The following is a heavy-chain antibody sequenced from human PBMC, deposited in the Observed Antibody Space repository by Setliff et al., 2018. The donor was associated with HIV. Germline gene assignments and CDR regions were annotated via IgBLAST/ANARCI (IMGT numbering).Heavy chain of an antibody. CDR1: GFTFSSAW. V-gene: IGHV3-7*01. Sequence: GSLRLSCAASGFTFSSAWMGWVRQAPAKGLEWVANISPDGSATYYVDSVKGRFTISRDNAKNSLNLQMNSLRAEDTAVYYCARVRSPFYFDYWGQGTLVTVSS. CDR3: ARVRSPFYFDY. J-gene: IGHJ4*02. CDR2: ISPDGSAT.